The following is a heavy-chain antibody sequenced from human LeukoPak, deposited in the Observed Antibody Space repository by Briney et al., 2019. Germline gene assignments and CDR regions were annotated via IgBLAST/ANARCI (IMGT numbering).Heavy chain of an antibody. CDR3: ARWVDS. Sequence: PGGSLRLSCVASGFDVGTSYMNWVRQAPGKGLEWVSLIKSGGGTIYADSVRGRFTISKDTSNNTLYLQMNSLRAEDTAVYYCARWVDSWGQGTLVTVSS. CDR1: GFDVGTSY. CDR2: IKSGGGT. V-gene: IGHV3-53*01. J-gene: IGHJ4*02.